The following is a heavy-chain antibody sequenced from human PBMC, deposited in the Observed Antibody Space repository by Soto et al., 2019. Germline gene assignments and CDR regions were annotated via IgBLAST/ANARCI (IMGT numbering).Heavy chain of an antibody. J-gene: IGHJ4*02. Sequence: QVQLVESGGGVVQPGRSLRLSCAASGFTFSNYIMHWVRQAPGKGLEWVAIILHDGNNKHYADSVKGRFTISRDHSKNTLYLQMNSLRTEDTAIYYCARDEEGGSYCDLGYWGQGTLVTVSS. CDR1: GFTFSNYI. CDR3: ARDEEGGSYCDLGY. D-gene: IGHD3-10*01. V-gene: IGHV3-30-3*01. CDR2: ILHDGNNK.